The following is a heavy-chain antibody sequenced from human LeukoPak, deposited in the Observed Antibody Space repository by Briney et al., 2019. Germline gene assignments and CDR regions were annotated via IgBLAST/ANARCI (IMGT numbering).Heavy chain of an antibody. J-gene: IGHJ3*02. CDR2: IYYSGST. Sequence: PSETLSLTCTVSGGSISSSSYYWGWIRQPPGKGLEWIGSIYYSGSTYYNPSLKSRVTISVDTSKNQFSLKLSSVTAADTAVYYCARFTTVTLDAFDIWGQGTMVTVSS. V-gene: IGHV4-39*07. CDR1: GGSISSSSYY. CDR3: ARFTTVTLDAFDI. D-gene: IGHD4-17*01.